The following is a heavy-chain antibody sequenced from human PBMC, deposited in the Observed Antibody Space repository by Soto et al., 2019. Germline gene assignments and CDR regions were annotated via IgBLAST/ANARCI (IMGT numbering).Heavy chain of an antibody. Sequence: SCAASGFIFTNYAMNWVRQAPGKGLEWVSVIGGRGNSAYYADSVQGRFTISRDNSKNTLSLQMSSPTADDTAIYYCVREGRGSFDFWGRGTMVTVSS. J-gene: IGHJ3*01. CDR1: GFIFTNYA. CDR2: IGGRGNSA. CDR3: VREGRGSFDF. D-gene: IGHD5-12*01. V-gene: IGHV3-23*01.